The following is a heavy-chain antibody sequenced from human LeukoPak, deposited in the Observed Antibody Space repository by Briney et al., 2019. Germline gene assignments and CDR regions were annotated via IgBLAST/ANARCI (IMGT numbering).Heavy chain of an antibody. CDR3: AREIAWFGETKDYYYYYMDV. Sequence: GGSLRLSCAASGFTVSSNYMSWVRQAPGKGLEWVSVIYSGSSTYYSDSVKGRFTISRDNSKNTLYLQMNSLRAEDTAVYYCAREIAWFGETKDYYYYYMDVWGKGTTVTISS. D-gene: IGHD3-10*01. J-gene: IGHJ6*03. CDR1: GFTVSSNY. CDR2: IYSGSST. V-gene: IGHV3-66*01.